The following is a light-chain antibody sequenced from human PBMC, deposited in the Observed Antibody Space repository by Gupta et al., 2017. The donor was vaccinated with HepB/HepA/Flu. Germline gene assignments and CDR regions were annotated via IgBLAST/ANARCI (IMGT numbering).Light chain of an antibody. CDR2: EVT. V-gene: IGLV2-11*01. CDR1: TSDIGDYDY. J-gene: IGLJ3*02. CDR3: CSYAGSYTSVV. Sequence: QSALTQPRSVSGSPGQSVSISCTGTTSDIGDYDYASWYQQHPDKVPNLLLYEVTKRPSGVPHRFSGSKSGNTASLTISGLQAEDEADYYCCSYAGSYTSVVFGEGTKLTVL.